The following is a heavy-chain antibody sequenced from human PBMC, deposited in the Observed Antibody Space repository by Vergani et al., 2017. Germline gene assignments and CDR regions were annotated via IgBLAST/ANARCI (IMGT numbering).Heavy chain of an antibody. CDR1: GYTFTSYG. V-gene: IGHV1-18*04. CDR2: ISAYNGNT. CDR3: ARGPLGYCSSTSCASFDC. D-gene: IGHD2-2*01. J-gene: IGHJ4*02. Sequence: QVQLVQSGAEVKKPGASVKVSCKASGYTFTSYGISWVRQAPGQGLEWMGWISAYNGNTNYAQKLQGRVTMTTDTSTSTAYMELRSLRSDDTAVYYCARGPLGYCSSTSCASFDCWGQGTLVTVSS.